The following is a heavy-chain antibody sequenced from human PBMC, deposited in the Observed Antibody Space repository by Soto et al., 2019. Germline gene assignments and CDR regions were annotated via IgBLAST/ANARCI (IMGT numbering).Heavy chain of an antibody. CDR1: GGSISSSSYY. CDR3: ASGSSLEFDY. CDR2: IYYGGST. Sequence: SETLSLTCTVSGGSISSSSYYWGWIRQPPGKGLEWIGSIYYGGSTYYNPSLKSRVTISVDTSKNQFSLKLSSVTAADTAVYYCASGSSLEFDYWGQGTLVTVSS. V-gene: IGHV4-39*01. D-gene: IGHD6-6*01. J-gene: IGHJ4*02.